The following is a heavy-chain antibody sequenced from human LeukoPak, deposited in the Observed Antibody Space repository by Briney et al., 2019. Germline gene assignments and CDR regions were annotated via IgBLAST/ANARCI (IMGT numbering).Heavy chain of an antibody. V-gene: IGHV3-74*01. CDR1: GFTFSSYW. CDR3: ARVGAVAGSFDY. J-gene: IGHJ4*02. Sequence: GGSLRLSCAASGFTFSSYWMHWVRQAPGKGLAWVSRINSDGSSTNYADSVKGRFTLSRDNAKNTLYLQMNSLRAEDTAVYYCARVGAVAGSFDYWGQGTLVTVSS. CDR2: INSDGSST. D-gene: IGHD6-19*01.